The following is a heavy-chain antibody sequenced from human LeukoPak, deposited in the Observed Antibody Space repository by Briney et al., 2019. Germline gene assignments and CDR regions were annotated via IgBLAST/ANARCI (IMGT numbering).Heavy chain of an antibody. D-gene: IGHD6-13*01. J-gene: IGHJ4*02. CDR2: IKQDGSQK. CDR1: GFSFSTYW. CDR3: AREPSYSSSWYTSCDY. V-gene: IGHV3-7*01. Sequence: GGSLRLSCAASGFSFSTYWMSWVRQAPGKGLEWVANIKQDGSQKYYVDSVKGRFTISRDNAKNSLYLQMNSLRAEDTAVYYCAREPSYSSSWYTSCDYWGQGTLVTVSS.